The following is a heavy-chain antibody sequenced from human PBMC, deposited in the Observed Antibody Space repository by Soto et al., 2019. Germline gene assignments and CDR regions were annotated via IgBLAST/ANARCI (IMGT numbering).Heavy chain of an antibody. Sequence: GGSLRLSCAASGFSFGSYALSWVRQAPGKGLEWVSTISGSDGKTFYADSVKGRFSISRDTSQSTLYLQMNSLRADDTAMYYCARWGYLDYWGQGTRVTVSS. CDR3: ARWGYLDY. CDR2: ISGSDGKT. J-gene: IGHJ4*02. D-gene: IGHD1-26*01. CDR1: GFSFGSYA. V-gene: IGHV3-23*01.